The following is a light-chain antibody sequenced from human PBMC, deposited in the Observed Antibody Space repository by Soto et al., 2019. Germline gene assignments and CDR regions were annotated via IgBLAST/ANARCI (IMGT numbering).Light chain of an antibody. J-gene: IGKJ3*01. Sequence: DIQVTQSPSSLSATVGDRVTITCRTSQTVSSNLNWYQRKPGKAPSLLIYASSTLQGGVPSRFIGSGSETEFTLTISSLQPEGFATYYCQQDNMTPFTFGPGTKVHI. CDR3: QQDNMTPFT. CDR2: ASS. CDR1: QTVSSN. V-gene: IGKV1-39*01.